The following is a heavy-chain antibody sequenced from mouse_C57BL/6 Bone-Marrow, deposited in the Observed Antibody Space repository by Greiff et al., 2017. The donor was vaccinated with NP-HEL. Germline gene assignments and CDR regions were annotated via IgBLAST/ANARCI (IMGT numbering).Heavy chain of an antibody. V-gene: IGHV3-6*01. CDR3: ALFYYDYDY. CDR2: ISYDGSN. Sequence: VQLKESGPGLVKPSQSLSLTCSVTGYSITSGYYWNWIRQFPGNKLEWMGYISYDGSNNYNPSLKNRISITRDTSKNQFFLKLNSVTTEDTATYYCALFYYDYDYWGQGTTLTVSS. D-gene: IGHD2-4*01. J-gene: IGHJ2*01. CDR1: GYSITSGYY.